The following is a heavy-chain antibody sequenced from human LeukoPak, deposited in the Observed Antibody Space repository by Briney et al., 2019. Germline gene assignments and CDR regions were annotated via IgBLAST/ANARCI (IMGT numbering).Heavy chain of an antibody. CDR2: INHSGST. D-gene: IGHD3-9*01. CDR1: SGSISSSSHY. CDR3: ALWYYDILTGYYNSVY. J-gene: IGHJ4*02. V-gene: IGHV4-39*07. Sequence: SETLSLTCTVSSGSISSSSHYWGWIRQPPGKGLEWIGEINHSGSTNYNPSLKSRVTISVDTSKNQFSLKLSSVTAADTAVYYCALWYYDILTGYYNSVYWGQGTLVTVSS.